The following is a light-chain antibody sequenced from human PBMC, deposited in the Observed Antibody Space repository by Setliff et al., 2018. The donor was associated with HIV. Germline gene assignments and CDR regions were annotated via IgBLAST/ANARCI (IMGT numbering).Light chain of an antibody. Sequence: QSALTQPRSVSGSPGQSVTISCTETSSDVGGYNYVSWYQHLPGKAPKLMIYDVTKRPSGVPDRFSGSKSGNTASLTISGLQSEDEADYYCCSYAGSYTSLYVFGTGTKV. CDR2: DVT. CDR1: SSDVGGYNY. J-gene: IGLJ1*01. CDR3: CSYAGSYTSLYV. V-gene: IGLV2-11*01.